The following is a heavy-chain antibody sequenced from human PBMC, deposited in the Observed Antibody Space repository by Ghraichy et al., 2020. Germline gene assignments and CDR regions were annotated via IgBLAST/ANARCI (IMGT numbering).Heavy chain of an antibody. CDR2: ISGSGDNT. Sequence: GGPLRLSCAASGFTFSNYAMSWVRQTPGRGLEWVSSISGSGDNTYYVDSVKGRFTISRDNSKITLYLQMNSLRTEDTAVYYCAKVRDLAVAGTFYSFDYWGQGTLVTVSS. J-gene: IGHJ4*02. CDR3: AKVRDLAVAGTFYSFDY. D-gene: IGHD6-19*01. CDR1: GFTFSNYA. V-gene: IGHV3-23*01.